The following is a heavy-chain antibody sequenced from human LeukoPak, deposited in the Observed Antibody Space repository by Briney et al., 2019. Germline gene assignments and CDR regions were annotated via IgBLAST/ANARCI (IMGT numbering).Heavy chain of an antibody. CDR2: IYTSGST. CDR3: AREKVPAASSLRPYYYYYYYMDV. CDR1: GGSISNDY. Sequence: ASETLSLTCTVSGGSISNDYWSWIRQPAGKGLEWIGRIYTSGSTNYNPSLKSRVTMSVDTSKNQFSLKLSSVTAADTAVYYCAREKVPAASSLRPYYYYYYYMDVWGKGTTVTVSS. J-gene: IGHJ6*03. D-gene: IGHD2-2*01. V-gene: IGHV4-4*07.